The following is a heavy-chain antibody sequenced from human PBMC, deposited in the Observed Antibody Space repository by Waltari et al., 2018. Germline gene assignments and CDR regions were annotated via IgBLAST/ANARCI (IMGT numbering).Heavy chain of an antibody. CDR3: AHGPLRALLWFRAESWFDP. CDR2: IYWNDDK. Sequence: QITLKESGPTLVKPTQTLTLTCTFSGFSLSTSGVGVGWIRQPPGKALEWLALIYWNDDKRYSASLKGRLTIPRDTAKNQVVLTMTNMDPVDTATYYCAHGPLRALLWFRAESWFDPWGQGTLVTVSS. J-gene: IGHJ5*02. V-gene: IGHV2-5*01. CDR1: GFSLSTSGVG. D-gene: IGHD3-10*01.